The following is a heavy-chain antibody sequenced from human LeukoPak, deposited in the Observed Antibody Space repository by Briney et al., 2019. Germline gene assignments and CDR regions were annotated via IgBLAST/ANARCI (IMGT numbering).Heavy chain of an antibody. CDR3: ARDLGQYYDTSDNWFDP. CDR1: GFTFSISA. V-gene: IGHV3-74*01. CDR2: INSDGINT. D-gene: IGHD3-22*01. J-gene: IGHJ5*02. Sequence: GGSLRLSCAASGFTFSISAMSWVRQAPGKGLVWVSRINSDGINTSYADSVKGRFTISRDNAKNTLNLQMNSLRAEDTAVYYCARDLGQYYDTSDNWFDPWGQGTLVTVSS.